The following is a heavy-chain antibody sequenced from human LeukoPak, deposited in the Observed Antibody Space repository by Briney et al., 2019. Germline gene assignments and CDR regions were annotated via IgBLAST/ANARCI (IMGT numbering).Heavy chain of an antibody. V-gene: IGHV3-21*01. D-gene: IGHD3-10*01. Sequence: KPGGSLRLSCAASTFTFSRYAMNWVRQAPGKGLEWVSSISRSGTYIYYADSVRGRFTISRDNAKNSLFLQMNSLRAEDTAVYYCATAGEWFGPRLPYGVFDFWGQGTLVTVSS. CDR1: TFTFSRYA. CDR3: ATAGEWFGPRLPYGVFDF. CDR2: ISRSGTYI. J-gene: IGHJ4*02.